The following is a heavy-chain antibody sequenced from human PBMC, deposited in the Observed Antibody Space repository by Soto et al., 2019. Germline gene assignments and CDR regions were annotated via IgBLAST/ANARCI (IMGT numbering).Heavy chain of an antibody. D-gene: IGHD6-19*01. CDR2: IYHSGST. J-gene: IGHJ4*02. CDR1: GGSISSSNW. V-gene: IGHV4-4*02. Sequence: SETLSLTCAVSGGSISSSNWWSWVRQPPGKGLEWIGEIYHSGSTNYNPSLKSRVTISVDKSKNQFSLKLSSVTAADTAVYYCARDGSGWYQGGRGDDYWGQGTLVTVSS. CDR3: ARDGSGWYQGGRGDDY.